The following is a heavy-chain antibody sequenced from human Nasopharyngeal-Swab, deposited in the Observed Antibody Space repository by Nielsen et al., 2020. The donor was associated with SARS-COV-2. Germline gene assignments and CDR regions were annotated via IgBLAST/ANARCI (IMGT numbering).Heavy chain of an antibody. CDR3: ARAYSSSWYPGYYYYGMDV. Sequence: SETLSLICTVSGGSISSYYWCWIRQPPGKGLEGIGYIYYSGSTNYNPSLKSRVTISVDTSKNQFSLKLSSVTAADTAVYYCARAYSSSWYPGYYYYGMDVWGQGTTVTVSS. D-gene: IGHD6-13*01. CDR1: GGSISSYY. V-gene: IGHV4-59*01. CDR2: IYYSGST. J-gene: IGHJ6*02.